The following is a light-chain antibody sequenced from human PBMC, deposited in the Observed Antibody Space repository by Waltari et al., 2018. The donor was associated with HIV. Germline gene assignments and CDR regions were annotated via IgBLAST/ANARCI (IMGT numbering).Light chain of an antibody. J-gene: IGKJ4*01. Sequence: DIVMPQSPASLPGSRGERASLNCKSSQSVLYIGYNYLAWYQQRPGQPPKLVIYWASTRESGVPDRFSGTGSGTNFTLTINNLQAEDAAIYYCQQYYGTLLTCGGGTKVEIK. CDR1: QSVLYIGYNY. V-gene: IGKV4-1*01. CDR3: QQYYGTLLT. CDR2: WAS.